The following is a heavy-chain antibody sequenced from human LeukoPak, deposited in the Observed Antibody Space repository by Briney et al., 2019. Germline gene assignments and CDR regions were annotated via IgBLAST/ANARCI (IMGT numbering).Heavy chain of an antibody. J-gene: IGHJ5*02. D-gene: IGHD3-16*01. CDR1: GYSISSGYY. Sequence: SQTLSLTCTVSGYSISSGYYWGWIRQPPGKGLEWIGSIYHSGSTYYNPSLKSRVTISVDTSKNQFSLKLSSVTAADTAVYYCAWGRMVLYWFDPWGQGTLVTVSS. CDR2: IYHSGST. V-gene: IGHV4-38-2*02. CDR3: AWGRMVLYWFDP.